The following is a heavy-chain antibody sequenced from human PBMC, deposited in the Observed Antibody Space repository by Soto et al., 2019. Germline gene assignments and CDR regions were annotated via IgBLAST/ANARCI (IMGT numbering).Heavy chain of an antibody. V-gene: IGHV3-21*01. CDR3: ARDGRGYSYGYEKVNYYYMDV. CDR2: ISSSSSYI. Sequence: GGSLRLSCAASGFTFSSYSMNWVRQAPGKGLEWVSSISSSSSYIYYADSVKGRFTISRDNAKNSLYLQMNSLRAEDTAVYYCARDGRGYSYGYEKVNYYYMDVWGKGTTVTVSS. CDR1: GFTFSSYS. D-gene: IGHD5-18*01. J-gene: IGHJ6*03.